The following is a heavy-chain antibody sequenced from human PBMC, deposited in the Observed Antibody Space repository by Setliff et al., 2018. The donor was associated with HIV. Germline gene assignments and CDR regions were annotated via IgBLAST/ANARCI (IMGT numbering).Heavy chain of an antibody. CDR2: IKSKTDGGTT. Sequence: LRLSCTASGFPFSNVWMTWVRQAPGKGLEWVGRIKSKTDGGTTDYGASVKGRFTISRNDSENTLYLQMNNLAIEDTALYYCAKDQGRVNDHWGLGTLVTVSS. CDR1: GFPFSNVW. V-gene: IGHV3-15*05. D-gene: IGHD3-16*01. CDR3: AKDQGRVNDH. J-gene: IGHJ4*02.